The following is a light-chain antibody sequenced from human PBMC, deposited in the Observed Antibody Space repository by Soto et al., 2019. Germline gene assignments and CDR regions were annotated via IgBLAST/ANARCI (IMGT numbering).Light chain of an antibody. Sequence: ENLVTQSPGTRSLSQGERATLPCSASQSVGSSYLAWSHRNPGQAPRLVIYRASRRETGIPESFTCSGAGPACTRPISRLQPEDVSVHNCQQYGSSTITFAQGTRLEIK. V-gene: IGKV3-20*01. J-gene: IGKJ5*01. CDR2: RAS. CDR3: QQYGSSTIT. CDR1: QSVGSSY.